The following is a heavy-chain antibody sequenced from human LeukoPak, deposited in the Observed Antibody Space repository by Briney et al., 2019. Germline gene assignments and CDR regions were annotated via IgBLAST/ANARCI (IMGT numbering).Heavy chain of an antibody. CDR2: TFYRSKWYN. CDR1: GDSVSSNSAA. V-gene: IGHV6-1*01. J-gene: IGHJ6*02. CDR3: ARSWYGELSPSYNYYGMDV. D-gene: IGHD3-16*02. Sequence: SQTLSVTCAISGDSVSSNSAAWNWIRQYPTRGLDWLGRTFYRSKWYNDYAESVKSRLIINPDTSKNQFSLQLNSVNPEDTAVYYCARSWYGELSPSYNYYGMDVWGQGTSVTVSS.